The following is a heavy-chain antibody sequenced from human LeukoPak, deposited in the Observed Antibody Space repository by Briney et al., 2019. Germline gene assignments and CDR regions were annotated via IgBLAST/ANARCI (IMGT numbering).Heavy chain of an antibody. CDR2: ISSSGSTI. CDR1: GFTFSSYA. D-gene: IGHD6-19*01. J-gene: IGHJ4*02. V-gene: IGHV3-48*04. CDR3: ARMDSSGWYVVDY. Sequence: GGSLRLSCAASGFTFSSYAMSWVRQAPGKGLEWVSYISSSGSTIYYADSVKGRFTISRDNAKNSLYLQMNSLRAEDTAVYYCARMDSSGWYVVDYWGQGTLVTVSS.